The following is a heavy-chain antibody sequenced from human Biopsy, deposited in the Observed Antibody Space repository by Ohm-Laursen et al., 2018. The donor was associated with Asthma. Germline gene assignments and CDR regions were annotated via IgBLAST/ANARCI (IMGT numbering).Heavy chain of an antibody. J-gene: IGHJ5*02. CDR2: INPSGGST. CDR3: ARGQKSAGDRWFDP. V-gene: IGHV1-2*02. D-gene: IGHD6-13*01. CDR1: GYTFTSYY. Sequence: ASVKVSCKSSGYTFTSYYMHWVRQAPGQGLEWMGIINPSGGSTNYAQKFQGRVTMTRDTSISTAYMEVSRLRSDDTAVYYCARGQKSAGDRWFDPWGQGTLVTVSS.